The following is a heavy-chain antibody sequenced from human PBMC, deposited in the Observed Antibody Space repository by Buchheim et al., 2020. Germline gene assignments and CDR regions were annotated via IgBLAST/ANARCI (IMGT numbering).Heavy chain of an antibody. V-gene: IGHV3-30*04. J-gene: IGHJ4*02. CDR1: GFTFNNYA. D-gene: IGHD2/OR15-2a*01. Sequence: QVQLVESGGGVVQPGTSLRLSCAASGFTFNNYAMHWVRQAPGKGLEWVAVLWYDGTNKYYAESVKGRFTISRDNSKSTLYLQMSSLRIEDAAVYYCARDWGCNCEYWGKGPL. CDR2: LWYDGTNK. CDR3: ARDWGCNCEY.